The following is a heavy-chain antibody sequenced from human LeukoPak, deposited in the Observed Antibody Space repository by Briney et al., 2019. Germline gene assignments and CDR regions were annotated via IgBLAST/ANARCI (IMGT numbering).Heavy chain of an antibody. Sequence: ASVKVSCKASGYSFTGHAMNWVRQAPGQGPEWMGYINTKTGNPTYAQGFTGRFVFSLDTSVSTAYLQISSLKPEDTGVYYCAKGGWVAVTGMDSWGQGTLVTVSS. D-gene: IGHD6-19*01. CDR2: INTKTGNP. CDR1: GYSFTGHA. CDR3: AKGGWVAVTGMDS. V-gene: IGHV7-4-1*02. J-gene: IGHJ4*02.